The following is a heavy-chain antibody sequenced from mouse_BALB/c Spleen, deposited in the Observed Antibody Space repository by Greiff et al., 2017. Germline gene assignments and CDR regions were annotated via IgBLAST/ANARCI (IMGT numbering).Heavy chain of an antibody. CDR1: GFNIKDTY. Sequence: EVQLQQSGAELVKPGASVKLSCTASGFNIKDTYMHWVKQRPEQGLEWIGRIDPANGNTKYDPKFQGKATITADTSSNTAYLQLSSRTSEDTAVYYCALLLWGDYWGQGTSVTVSS. J-gene: IGHJ4*01. V-gene: IGHV14-3*02. CDR3: ALLLWGDY. CDR2: IDPANGNT. D-gene: IGHD1-1*02.